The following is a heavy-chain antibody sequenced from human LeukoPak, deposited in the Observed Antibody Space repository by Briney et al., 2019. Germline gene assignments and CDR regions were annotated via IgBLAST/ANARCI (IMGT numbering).Heavy chain of an antibody. D-gene: IGHD6-13*01. CDR3: ARAHSSTWSYFDF. Sequence: GGSLRLSCAASGFTFSSYEMNWVRQAPGKGLEWVSYISSSGSTIYYADSVKGRFTISRDNAKNSLYLQMNSLRAEDTAVYYCARAHSSTWSYFDFWGQGTLVTVSS. CDR2: ISSSGSTI. CDR1: GFTFSSYE. V-gene: IGHV3-48*03. J-gene: IGHJ4*02.